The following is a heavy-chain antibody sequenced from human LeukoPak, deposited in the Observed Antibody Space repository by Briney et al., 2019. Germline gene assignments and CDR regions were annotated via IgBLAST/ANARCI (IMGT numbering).Heavy chain of an antibody. J-gene: IGHJ5*02. Sequence: ASVKVSCKASGYTFTSYGISWVRQAPGQGLEWMGWISAYNGNTNYAQKLQGGVTMTTDTSTSTAYMELRSLRSDDTAVYYCARGSPRYSSSWYGWFDPWGQGTLVTVSS. V-gene: IGHV1-18*01. CDR1: GYTFTSYG. CDR2: ISAYNGNT. CDR3: ARGSPRYSSSWYGWFDP. D-gene: IGHD6-13*01.